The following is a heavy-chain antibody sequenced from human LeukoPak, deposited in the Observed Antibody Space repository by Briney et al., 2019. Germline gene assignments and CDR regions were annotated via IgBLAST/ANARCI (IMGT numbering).Heavy chain of an antibody. Sequence: SETLSLTCTVSGGSISTFYWSWVRQPAGKGLEWIGRIYTSGSTDYNPSLKSRVTMSVDTSKNQFSLKVTSVTAADTAVYYCARAATGTRGRFDYWGREPWSPSPQ. D-gene: IGHD1-7*01. CDR3: ARAATGTRGRFDY. CDR1: GGSISTFY. V-gene: IGHV4-4*07. CDR2: IYTSGST. J-gene: IGHJ4*02.